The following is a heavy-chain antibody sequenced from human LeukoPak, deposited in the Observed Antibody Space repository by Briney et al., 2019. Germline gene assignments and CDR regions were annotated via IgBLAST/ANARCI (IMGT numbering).Heavy chain of an antibody. V-gene: IGHV3-74*03. J-gene: IGHJ4*02. CDR1: GFTFSSYW. CDR3: ARAERRGYDFWSGYYLPDY. D-gene: IGHD3-3*01. Sequence: GGSLRLSCAASGFTFSSYWMHWVRHGPGKGLVWVSRINSDGSSTMYADSVKGRFTISRDNAKNTLYLQMNRLRAEDTAVYYCARAERRGYDFWSGYYLPDYWGQGTLVTVSS. CDR2: INSDGSST.